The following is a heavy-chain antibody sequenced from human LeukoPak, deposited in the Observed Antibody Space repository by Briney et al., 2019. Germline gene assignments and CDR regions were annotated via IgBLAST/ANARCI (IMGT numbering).Heavy chain of an antibody. CDR2: IYTSGST. J-gene: IGHJ3*02. CDR3: ARDTYYYDSSGYRWGDAFDI. Sequence: PSQTLSLTCTVSGVSISSGSYYWSWLRQPAGKGLEWIVRIYTSGSTNYNPSLKSRVTISVDTSKNRLSLKLSSVTAADTAVYYCARDTYYYDSSGYRWGDAFDIWGQGTMVTVSS. CDR1: GVSISSGSYY. V-gene: IGHV4-61*02. D-gene: IGHD3-22*01.